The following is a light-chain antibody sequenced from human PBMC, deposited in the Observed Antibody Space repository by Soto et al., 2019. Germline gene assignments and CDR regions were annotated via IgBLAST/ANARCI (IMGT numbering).Light chain of an antibody. CDR2: SEX. CDR3: QQDESYWT. Sequence: RASQSISSDLNLCKQRPEKQPNLLIYSEXSFQSGFQSRFSGSGSVTDFTLNICSLEHEEFATYYSQQDESYWTFAQGTKVDI. CDR1: QSISSD. J-gene: IGKJ1*01. V-gene: IGKV1-39*01.